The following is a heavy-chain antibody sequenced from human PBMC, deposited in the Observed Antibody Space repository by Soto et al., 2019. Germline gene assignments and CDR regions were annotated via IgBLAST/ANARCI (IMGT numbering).Heavy chain of an antibody. CDR2: IKQDGSEK. V-gene: IGHV3-7*01. D-gene: IGHD6-19*01. CDR1: GSTFSSYW. CDR3: ARDLNTGWYPGMEV. Sequence: GWSLRLSCVASGSTFSSYWMTLVRQAPGEGLEWVANIKQDGSEKYYVDSVKGRFTISRDNAENSVYLQMNSLRADDTSVYYCARDLNTGWYPGMEVWGKGTKVTVSS. J-gene: IGHJ6*04.